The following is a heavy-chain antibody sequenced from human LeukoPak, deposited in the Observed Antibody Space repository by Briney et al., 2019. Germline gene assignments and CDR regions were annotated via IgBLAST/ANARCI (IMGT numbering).Heavy chain of an antibody. CDR1: GFIFNNYE. V-gene: IGHV3-48*03. J-gene: IGHJ4*02. CDR2: ISISGRSI. CDR3: AKEGTPGYSSSWYDY. D-gene: IGHD6-13*01. Sequence: PGGSLRLSCAASGFIFNNYEMNWVRQAPGKGLEWVSYISISGRSIYYADSVKGRFTISRDNSKDSLYLQMNSLRAEDTALYYCAKEGTPGYSSSWYDYWGQGTLVTVSS.